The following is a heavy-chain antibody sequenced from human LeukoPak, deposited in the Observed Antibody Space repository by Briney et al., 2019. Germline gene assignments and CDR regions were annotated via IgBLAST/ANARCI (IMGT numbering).Heavy chain of an antibody. D-gene: IGHD4-17*01. CDR3: ATTPTVTIYYFDY. CDR1: GYAFTSCH. V-gene: IGHV1-18*01. Sequence: ASVKVSCKASGYAFTSCHVSWVRQAPGQGLEWMGWISGNNGNTQYAQKFQGRVTMTTDTSTSTAYMELRSLRSDDTAVYYCATTPTVTIYYFDYWGQGTLVTVSS. CDR2: ISGNNGNT. J-gene: IGHJ4*02.